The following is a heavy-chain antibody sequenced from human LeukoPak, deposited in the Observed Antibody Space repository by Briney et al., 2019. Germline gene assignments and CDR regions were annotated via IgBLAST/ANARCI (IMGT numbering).Heavy chain of an antibody. CDR1: GLTFSNYA. D-gene: IGHD1/OR15-1a*01. Sequence: GGSLRLSCAASGLTFSNYAMNWVRQASGKGLEWVSGITDSGRKTYYADSVKGRFSISRDNSRNTVYLQMSDLRAEDTAMYYCAKGTKPVMTIPDYWGQGILVTVSS. CDR2: ITDSGRKT. CDR3: AKGTKPVMTIPDY. J-gene: IGHJ4*02. V-gene: IGHV3-23*01.